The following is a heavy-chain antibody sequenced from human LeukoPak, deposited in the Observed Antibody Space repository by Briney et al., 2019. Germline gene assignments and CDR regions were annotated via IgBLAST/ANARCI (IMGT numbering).Heavy chain of an antibody. D-gene: IGHD5-18*01. CDR1: GGSISSGGYY. CDR3: ATGGDGYSYGFDY. J-gene: IGHJ4*02. CDR2: IYYSGST. V-gene: IGHV4-31*03. Sequence: SETLSLTCTVSGGSISSGGYYWSWIRQHPGKGLEWIGYIYYSGSTYYNPSLKSRVTISVDTSKNQFSLKLSSVTAADTAVYYCATGGDGYSYGFDYWGQGTLVTVSS.